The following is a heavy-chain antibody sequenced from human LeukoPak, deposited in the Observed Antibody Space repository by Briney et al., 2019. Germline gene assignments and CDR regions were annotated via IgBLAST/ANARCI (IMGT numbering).Heavy chain of an antibody. V-gene: IGHV1-18*01. CDR3: ARTTTLYYDILTGNYYFDY. D-gene: IGHD3-9*01. Sequence: ASVKVSCKASGYTFTSYGIIWVRQAPGQGLEWMGWISAYNGNTNYAQKLQGRVTMTTDTSTSTAYMELRSLRSDDTAVYYCARTTTLYYDILTGNYYFDYWGQGTMVTVSS. CDR1: GYTFTSYG. J-gene: IGHJ4*02. CDR2: ISAYNGNT.